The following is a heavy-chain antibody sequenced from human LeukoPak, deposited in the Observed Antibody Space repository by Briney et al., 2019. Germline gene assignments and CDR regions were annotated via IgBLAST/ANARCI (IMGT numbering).Heavy chain of an antibody. J-gene: IGHJ4*02. CDR1: GFTFSDYF. D-gene: IGHD3-22*01. CDR2: ISNTATTI. V-gene: IGHV3-11*01. Sequence: GGSLRLSCAASGFTFSDYFMSWIRQAPGKGLEWVSYISNTATTIYYADSVKGRFTISRDNSKNTLYLQMNSLRAEDTAVYYCAKEVAYYDSSGYYYQTMGYFDYWGQGTLVTVSS. CDR3: AKEVAYYDSSGYYYQTMGYFDY.